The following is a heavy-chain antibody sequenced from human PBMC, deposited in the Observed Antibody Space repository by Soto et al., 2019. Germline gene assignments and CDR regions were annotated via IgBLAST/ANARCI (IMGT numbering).Heavy chain of an antibody. J-gene: IGHJ5*02. CDR1: GYALTELS. V-gene: IGHV1-2*02. D-gene: IGHD3-3*01. Sequence: ASVKVSCKVSGYALTELSMHWVRQAPGQGLEWMGWINPNSGGTNYAQKFQGRVTMTRDTSISTAYMELSRLRSDDTAVYYCARERAPFWSGYSFRWFDPWGQGTLVTVSS. CDR2: INPNSGGT. CDR3: ARERAPFWSGYSFRWFDP.